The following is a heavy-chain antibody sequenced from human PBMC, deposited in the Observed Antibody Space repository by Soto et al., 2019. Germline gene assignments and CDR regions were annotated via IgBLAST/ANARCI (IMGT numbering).Heavy chain of an antibody. J-gene: IGHJ5*02. CDR1: GGTFSIYN. CDR2: GSA. CDR3: AREGPPDIAWFDP. Sequence: QVQLVQSGAEVKTPGSSVKVSCKASGGTFSIYNITWVRQAPGQGLEWMGGSANSAQKFQGRLTVTADESTSTVYLQLSSLTSEDTAVYYCAREGPPDIAWFDPWGQGTLVSVSS. D-gene: IGHD2-15*01. V-gene: IGHV1-69*01.